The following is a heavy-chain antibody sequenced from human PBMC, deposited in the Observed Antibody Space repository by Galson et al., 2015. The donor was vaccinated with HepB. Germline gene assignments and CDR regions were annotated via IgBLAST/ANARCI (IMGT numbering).Heavy chain of an antibody. CDR3: ARLYDSSGYYYYYGMDV. Sequence: QSGAEVKKPGESLKISCKGSGYSFTSYWIGWVRQMPGKGLEWMGIIYPGDSDTRYSPSFQGQVTISADKSISTAYLQWSSLKASDTAMYYCARLYDSSGYYYYYGMDVWGQGTTVTVSS. CDR2: IYPGDSDT. D-gene: IGHD3-22*01. V-gene: IGHV5-51*01. J-gene: IGHJ6*02. CDR1: GYSFTSYW.